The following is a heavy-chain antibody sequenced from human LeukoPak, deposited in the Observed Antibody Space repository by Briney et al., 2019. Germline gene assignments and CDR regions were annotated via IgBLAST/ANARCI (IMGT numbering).Heavy chain of an antibody. CDR2: IYSGGST. V-gene: IGHV3-53*04. CDR3: AAGYSSGWYYFDY. D-gene: IGHD6-19*01. J-gene: IGHJ4*02. CDR1: GFTVSSNY. Sequence: GGSLRLSCAASGFTVSSNYMSWVRQAPGKGLEWVSVIYSGGSTYYADSMKGRFTISRHNSKNTLYLQMNSLRAEDTAVYYCAAGYSSGWYYFDYWGQGTLVTVSS.